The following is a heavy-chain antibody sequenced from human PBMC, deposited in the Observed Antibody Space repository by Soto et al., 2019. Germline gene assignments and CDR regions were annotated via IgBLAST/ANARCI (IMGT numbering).Heavy chain of an antibody. CDR1: GGSISSNSYY. J-gene: IGHJ4*02. Sequence: SETLSLTYSVYGGSISSNSYYWGWIRQPPGKGLEWIGSIYDSGSTYYNPALKSRVTISVDTSKSQFALKLTSVTAADAAVYYCVRRDGDYFLKYWGQGTPVTVSS. CDR2: IYDSGST. V-gene: IGHV4-39*01. CDR3: VRRDGDYFLKY. D-gene: IGHD4-17*01.